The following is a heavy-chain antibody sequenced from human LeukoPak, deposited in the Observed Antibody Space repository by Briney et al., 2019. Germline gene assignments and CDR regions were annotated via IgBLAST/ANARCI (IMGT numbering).Heavy chain of an antibody. Sequence: ASVKVSCKASGYTFTSYGISWVRQAPGQGLEWMGWISAYNGNTNYAQKLQGRVTMTTDTSTSTAYMELRSLRSDDTAVYYCARDRPKYSSGWYGTCWYFDLWGRGTLVTVSS. CDR2: ISAYNGNT. J-gene: IGHJ2*01. CDR1: GYTFTSYG. V-gene: IGHV1-18*01. D-gene: IGHD6-19*01. CDR3: ARDRPKYSSGWYGTCWYFDL.